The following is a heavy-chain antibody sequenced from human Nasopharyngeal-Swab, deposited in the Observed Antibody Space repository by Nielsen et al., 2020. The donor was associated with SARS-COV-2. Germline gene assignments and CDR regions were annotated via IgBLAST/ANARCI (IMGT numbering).Heavy chain of an antibody. CDR1: GGSLSGYY. J-gene: IGHJ4*02. V-gene: IGHV4-34*01. D-gene: IGHD2-2*01. Sequence: SQTLSLTCAVYGGSLSGYYWTWIRQPPGKGLEWIGEVEQSGFTKYNPSLKSRVSISLDTSKNQVSLKVSSVTAADTAVYYCARTFCTTSSCSYYFDSWGQGNPVTVSS. CDR3: ARTFCTTSSCSYYFDS. CDR2: VEQSGFT.